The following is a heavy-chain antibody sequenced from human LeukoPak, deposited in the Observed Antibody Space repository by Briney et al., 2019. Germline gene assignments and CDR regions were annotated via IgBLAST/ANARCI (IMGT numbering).Heavy chain of an antibody. CDR1: GYTFTTLD. D-gene: IGHD2-15*01. CDR3: ARVDGSPDY. Sequence: ASVKVSCKASGYTFTTLDINWVRQATGQGLEWMGWINPNSGNRGYAQKFQGRVTITRDTSISTAYMELSSLRSEDTAVYCCARVDGSPDYWGQGTLVTVSS. J-gene: IGHJ4*02. CDR2: INPNSGNR. V-gene: IGHV1-8*03.